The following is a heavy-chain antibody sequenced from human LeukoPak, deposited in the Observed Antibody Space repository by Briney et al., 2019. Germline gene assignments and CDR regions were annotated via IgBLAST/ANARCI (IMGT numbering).Heavy chain of an antibody. J-gene: IGHJ4*02. D-gene: IGHD5-12*01. CDR1: GFTFSSYE. V-gene: IGHV3-48*03. CDR3: ARAVGGGYEDC. Sequence: QSGGSLRLSCAASGFTFSSYEMNWVRQAPGKGLEWVSYISSSGSTIYYADSVKGRFTISRDNAKNSLYLQMNSLRAEDTAVYYCARAVGGGYEDCWGQGTLVTVSS. CDR2: ISSSGSTI.